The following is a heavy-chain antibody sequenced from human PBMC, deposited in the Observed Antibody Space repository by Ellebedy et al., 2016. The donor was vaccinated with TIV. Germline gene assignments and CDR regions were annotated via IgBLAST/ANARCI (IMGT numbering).Heavy chain of an antibody. Sequence: MPSETLSLTCTISGTSISTDNWWSWVRPPPGKGLVWIGEVYHSGSTHYNPSLKSRVTISVDKSQNQFSLKLSSVTAADTAVYYCARSRIFLSHNFFDPWGQGSLVTVSS. V-gene: IGHV4-4*02. D-gene: IGHD5/OR15-5a*01. J-gene: IGHJ5*02. CDR2: VYHSGST. CDR3: ARSRIFLSHNFFDP. CDR1: GTSISTDNW.